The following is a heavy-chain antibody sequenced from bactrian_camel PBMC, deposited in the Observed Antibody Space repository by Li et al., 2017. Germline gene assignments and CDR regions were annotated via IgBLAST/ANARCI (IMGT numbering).Heavy chain of an antibody. CDR3: AKAGLYNEYHI. V-gene: IGHV3-2*01. CDR2: IYSYGSNP. D-gene: IGHD2*01. Sequence: HVQLVESGGGLVQPGGSLKLSCVASGFTFSFRDISWARQAPGKGLEWVSGIYSYGSNPAYADSVKGRFTISIDNAENLFILHMNSLKAEDTGMYYCAKAGLYNEYHIWGQGTQVTVS. CDR1: GFTFSFRD. J-gene: IGHJ4*01.